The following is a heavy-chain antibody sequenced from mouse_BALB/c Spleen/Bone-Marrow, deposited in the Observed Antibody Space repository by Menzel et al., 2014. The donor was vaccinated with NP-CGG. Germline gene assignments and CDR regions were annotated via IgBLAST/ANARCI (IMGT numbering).Heavy chain of an antibody. CDR2: NNPSSGYT. CDR3: AGRYGNYQRYFDF. CDR1: GYTFTSYT. J-gene: IGHJ2*01. D-gene: IGHD2-1*01. Sequence: VKLQESAAELARPGASVKMSCKASGYTFTSYTMHRVKQRPGQGLEWIGYNNPSSGYTEYNQKFKDKTTLTADKSSNTAYMQLSSLTSEDSAVYYCAGRYGNYQRYFDFWGQGTTLTVSS. V-gene: IGHV1-4*02.